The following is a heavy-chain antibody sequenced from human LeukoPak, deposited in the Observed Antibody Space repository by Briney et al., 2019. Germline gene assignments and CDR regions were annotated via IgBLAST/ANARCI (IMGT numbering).Heavy chain of an antibody. Sequence: ASVKVSCKASGYTFTGYYMHWVRQAPGQGPEWMGWISPNSGGTKYAQKFQGRVTMTRDTSITTVYMELSRLKSDDTAVYYCARGSTLDYWGRGTLVTVSS. J-gene: IGHJ4*02. CDR2: ISPNSGGT. V-gene: IGHV1-2*02. CDR1: GYTFTGYY. D-gene: IGHD5/OR15-5a*01. CDR3: ARGSTLDY.